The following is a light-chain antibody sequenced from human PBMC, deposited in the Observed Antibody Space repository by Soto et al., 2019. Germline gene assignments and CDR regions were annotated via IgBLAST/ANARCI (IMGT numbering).Light chain of an antibody. CDR3: QQYDNYPLT. CDR1: QSVRGW. V-gene: IGKV1-5*01. CDR2: DAS. Sequence: DIQMTQSPSTLSASVGDRVTITCRARQSVRGWLAWYQQKPGRAPKFLIYDASSLESGVPSRFSGSGSGTEFTLTISNLQPDDFATYYCQQYDNYPLTFGGGTKVEI. J-gene: IGKJ4*01.